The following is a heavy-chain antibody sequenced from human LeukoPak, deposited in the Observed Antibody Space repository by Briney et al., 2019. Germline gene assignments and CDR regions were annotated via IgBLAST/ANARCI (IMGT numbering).Heavy chain of an antibody. D-gene: IGHD5-12*01. CDR1: GFTFSSYE. V-gene: IGHV3-48*03. CDR3: ARPEYSGYVN. J-gene: IGHJ4*02. CDR2: ISSSGSTI. Sequence: GGSLRLSCAASGFTFSSYEMNWVRQAPGKGLEWVSYISSSGSTIYYADSVKGRFTISRDNAKNSLYLQMNSLRAEDTAVYYCARPEYSGYVNWGQGTLVTVSS.